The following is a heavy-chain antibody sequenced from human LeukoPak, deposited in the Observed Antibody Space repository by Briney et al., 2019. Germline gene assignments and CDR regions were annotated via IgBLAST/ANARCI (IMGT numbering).Heavy chain of an antibody. V-gene: IGHV1-2*02. CDR1: GYTFTGYY. CDR2: INPNSGGT. Sequence: ASVKVSCKASGYTFTGYYMHWVRQAPGQGLEWMGWINPNSGGTNYAQKFQGRVTMTRDTSISTAYMELSRLRSDDTAVYYCARASQQLAYYYYYYMDVWGKGTTVTVSS. D-gene: IGHD6-13*01. J-gene: IGHJ6*03. CDR3: ARASQQLAYYYYYYMDV.